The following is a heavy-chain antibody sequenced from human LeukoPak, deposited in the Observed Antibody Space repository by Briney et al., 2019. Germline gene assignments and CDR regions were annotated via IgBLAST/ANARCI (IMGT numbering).Heavy chain of an antibody. D-gene: IGHD2-21*02. CDR1: GYTFTSYA. J-gene: IGHJ5*02. V-gene: IGHV7-4-1*02. CDR3: AGYCGGDCYSGGNWFDP. CDR2: INTDTGNP. Sequence: ASVKVSCKASGYTFTSYAMNWVRQAPGQGLEWMGWINTDTGNPTYAQGFTGRFVFSLDTSVSTAYLQISSLKAEDTAVYYCAGYCGGDCYSGGNWFDPWGQGTLVTVSS.